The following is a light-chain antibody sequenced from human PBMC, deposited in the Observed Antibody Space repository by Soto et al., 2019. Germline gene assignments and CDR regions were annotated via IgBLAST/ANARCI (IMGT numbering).Light chain of an antibody. Sequence: EILLTQSPSTLSVSPGERSTLSFGAGQSVSRSYLAWYQQTPGPAPRLLIYGESRRATGIPERFRGSGSGTDFTLTISRLEPEDFAVYYCQQYGSSSHTFGGGTKVDIK. CDR3: QQYGSSSHT. CDR1: QSVSRSY. CDR2: GES. J-gene: IGKJ4*01. V-gene: IGKV3-20*01.